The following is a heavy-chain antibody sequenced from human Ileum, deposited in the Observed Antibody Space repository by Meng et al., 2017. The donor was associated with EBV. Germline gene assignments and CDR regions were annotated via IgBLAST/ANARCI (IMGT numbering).Heavy chain of an antibody. V-gene: IGHV3-30*03. CDR3: TRQGQDL. D-gene: IGHD2-15*01. CDR1: GLTFSKQN. CDR2: ISSENYT. J-gene: IGHJ4*02. Sequence: VKVVESGGGVVQPGKSLRLSCVVSGLTFSKQNIHWIRQAPGEGLDWVAVISSENYTYYSDSVKGRFTITRDNSANTVYLQMDNLGPQDTALYFCTRQGQDLWGQGTLVTVSS.